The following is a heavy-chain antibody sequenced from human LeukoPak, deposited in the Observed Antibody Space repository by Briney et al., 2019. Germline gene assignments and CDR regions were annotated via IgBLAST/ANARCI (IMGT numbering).Heavy chain of an antibody. J-gene: IGHJ4*02. V-gene: IGHV4-4*02. D-gene: IGHD2-2*01. Sequence: SEPLSLTCGVSGGSIDITNYWSWVRQAPGKGLEWIGEISHDGTRNYNLSLRSRVAMSFDRANNYFSLSLTAVTAADTALYYCTRESRPFCPFAFWGQGVMVTVSS. CDR1: GGSIDITNY. CDR3: TRESRPFCPFAF. CDR2: ISHDGTR.